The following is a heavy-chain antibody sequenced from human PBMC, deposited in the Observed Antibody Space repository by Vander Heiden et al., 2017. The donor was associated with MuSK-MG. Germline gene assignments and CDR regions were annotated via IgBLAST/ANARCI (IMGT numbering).Heavy chain of an antibody. V-gene: IGHV3-30*04. Sequence: QVQLVESGGGVVQPGRSLRLSCAASGFTFSSYAMHWVRQAPGKGLEWVAVISYDGSNKYYADSVKGRFTISRDNSKNTLYLQMNSLRAEDTAVYYCASIYSGYDGNFDYWGQGTLGTVSS. CDR1: GFTFSSYA. D-gene: IGHD5-12*01. CDR2: ISYDGSNK. CDR3: ASIYSGYDGNFDY. J-gene: IGHJ4*02.